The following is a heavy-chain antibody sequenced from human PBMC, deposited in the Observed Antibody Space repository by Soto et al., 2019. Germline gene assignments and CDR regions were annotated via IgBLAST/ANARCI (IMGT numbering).Heavy chain of an antibody. J-gene: IGHJ6*02. CDR2: ISAYSGDT. Sequence: ASVKVSCKTSGYTFTNYAINWVRQAPGQGLQWMGWISAYSGDTKYAQRFQDRLTVTTDPSTTTAYMELRSLRSDDTAVYYCARDGRAFSIFGETMDVWGQGTTVTVSS. V-gene: IGHV1-18*01. D-gene: IGHD3-3*01. CDR1: GYTFTNYA. CDR3: ARDGRAFSIFGETMDV.